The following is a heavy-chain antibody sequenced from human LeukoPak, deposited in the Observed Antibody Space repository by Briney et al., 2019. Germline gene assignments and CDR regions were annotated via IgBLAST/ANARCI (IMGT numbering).Heavy chain of an antibody. D-gene: IGHD3-22*01. J-gene: IGHJ6*03. Sequence: GESLKISCKDSGYSFTSYWIGWVRQMPGKGLEWMGIIYPGDSDTRYSPSFQGQVTISADKSISTAYLQWSSLKASDTAMYYCARHPYYDTALSPYMDVWGKGTTVTVSS. CDR1: GYSFTSYW. CDR3: ARHPYYDTALSPYMDV. V-gene: IGHV5-51*01. CDR2: IYPGDSDT.